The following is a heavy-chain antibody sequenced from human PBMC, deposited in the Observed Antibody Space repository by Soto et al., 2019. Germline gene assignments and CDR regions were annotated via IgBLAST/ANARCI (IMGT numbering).Heavy chain of an antibody. V-gene: IGHV3-23*01. CDR3: AKQSYYYDSTGYYYYFDY. CDR2: ISGGGGST. D-gene: IGHD3-22*01. J-gene: IGHJ4*02. Sequence: EMQLLESGGGLVQPAGSLRVSCAAPGFSFSTFVMSWVRQAPGKGLEWVSGISGGGGSTYYADSVKGRFTISRDNSKNTVSLQMNSLRPEDTAVYYCAKQSYYYDSTGYYYYFDYWGQGTLVTVSS. CDR1: GFSFSTFV.